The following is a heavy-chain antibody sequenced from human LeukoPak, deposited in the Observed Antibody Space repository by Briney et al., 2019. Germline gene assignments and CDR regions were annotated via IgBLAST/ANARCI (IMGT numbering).Heavy chain of an antibody. CDR1: GFTFSNYE. Sequence: GGSLRLSCVASGFTFSNYEKNWLRQAPGKGPEGVSYIPSSGGIIYYTDSVKGRFTISRDNAKNSLYLQMNSLRVEDTAVYYCAGCLSIVGGNFFDYWGKGTLVTVSS. CDR3: AGCLSIVGGNFFDY. J-gene: IGHJ4*02. CDR2: IPSSGGII. V-gene: IGHV3-48*03. D-gene: IGHD1-26*01.